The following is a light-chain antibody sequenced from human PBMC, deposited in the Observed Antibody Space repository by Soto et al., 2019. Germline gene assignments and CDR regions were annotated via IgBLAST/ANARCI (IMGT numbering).Light chain of an antibody. CDR1: NSDVGGYKY. J-gene: IGLJ2*01. CDR3: SSYTSSNSYVV. V-gene: IGLV2-14*01. Sequence: QSALTQPASVSRSPGQSITISCTGTNSDVGGYKYVSWYQQHPGKAPKLMISEVTNQPSGVSNRFSGSKSGNTASLTISGLQAEDEADYYCSSYTSSNSYVVFSGGTKVTVL. CDR2: EVT.